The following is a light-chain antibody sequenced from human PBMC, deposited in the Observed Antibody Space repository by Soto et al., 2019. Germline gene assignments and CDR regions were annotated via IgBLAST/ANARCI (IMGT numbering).Light chain of an antibody. V-gene: IGKV1-5*01. CDR1: QTTNTW. Sequence: DIKMPHFPSTLSASVGDRVTITCRASQTTNTWLAWYQQKPGTAPKLLIYDASSLEGGVPSRFSASGSGTEFTLTISSLQPDDLATYYCQQYISYPYTFGQGTKVDIK. J-gene: IGKJ2*01. CDR2: DAS. CDR3: QQYISYPYT.